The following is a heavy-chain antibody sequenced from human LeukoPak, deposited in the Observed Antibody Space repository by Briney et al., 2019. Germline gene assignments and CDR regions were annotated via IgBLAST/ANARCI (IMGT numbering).Heavy chain of an antibody. CDR1: GGTFSSYA. J-gene: IGHJ4*02. D-gene: IGHD3-22*01. CDR2: IIPIFGTA. CDR3: ARDHTYYYDSSGYYSRFDY. V-gene: IGHV1-69*05. Sequence: SVKVSCKASGGTFSSYAISWVRQAPGQGLEWMGRIIPIFGTANYAQKFQGRVTITTDESTSTAYMELSSLRSEDTAVYYCARDHTYYYDSSGYYSRFDYWGQGTLVTVSS.